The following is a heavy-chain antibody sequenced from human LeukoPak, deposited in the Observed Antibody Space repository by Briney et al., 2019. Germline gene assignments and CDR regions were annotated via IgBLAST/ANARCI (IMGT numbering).Heavy chain of an antibody. V-gene: IGHV3-74*01. Sequence: GGSLRLSCAASGFTFSSYWMHWVRQAPGKGLVWVSHINSDGSSTSYADSVKGRFTISRDSAKNTLYLQINSLRAEDTAVYHCARDGPSRLRYFDWLSQGPDAFDIWGQGTMVTVSS. CDR3: ARDGPSRLRYFDWLSQGPDAFDI. CDR1: GFTFSSYW. CDR2: INSDGSST. J-gene: IGHJ3*02. D-gene: IGHD3-9*01.